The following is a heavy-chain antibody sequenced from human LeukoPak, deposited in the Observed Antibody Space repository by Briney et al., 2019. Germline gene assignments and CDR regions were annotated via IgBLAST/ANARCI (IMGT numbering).Heavy chain of an antibody. J-gene: IGHJ4*02. CDR3: ARDESYYDSSGYPH. CDR1: GGTFSSYA. CDR2: IIPILGIA. V-gene: IGHV1-69*04. Sequence: SVKVSCKASGGTFSSYAISWVRQAPGQGLEWMGRIIPILGIANYAQKFQGRVTITADKSTSTAYMELSSLRSDDTAVYYCARDESYYDSSGYPHWGQGTLVTVSS. D-gene: IGHD3-22*01.